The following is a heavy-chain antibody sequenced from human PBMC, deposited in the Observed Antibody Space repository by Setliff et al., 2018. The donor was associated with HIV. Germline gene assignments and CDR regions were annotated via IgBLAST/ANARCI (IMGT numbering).Heavy chain of an antibody. CDR3: VSGYSSGWYLGI. CDR2: ISAYNGNT. Sequence: ASVKVSCKASGYTFTSYGISWVRQAPGQGLEWMGWISAYNGNTNYAQKLQGRVTMTTDTSTSTAYMELRSLRSDDTAVYYCVSGYSSGWYLGIWGQGTLVTVSS. D-gene: IGHD6-13*01. J-gene: IGHJ4*02. CDR1: GYTFTSYG. V-gene: IGHV1-18*01.